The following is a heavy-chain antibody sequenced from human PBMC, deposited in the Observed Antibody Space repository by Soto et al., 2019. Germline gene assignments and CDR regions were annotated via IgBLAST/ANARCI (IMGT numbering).Heavy chain of an antibody. D-gene: IGHD3-3*01. CDR3: ARASREIFGVARLYYFDY. CDR1: GYTFTGYY. CDR2: INPNSGGT. J-gene: IGHJ4*02. Sequence: ASVKVSCKASGYTFTGYYMHWVRQAPGQGLEWMGWINPNSGGTNYAQKFQGRVTMTRDTSISTAYMELSRLRSDDTAVYYCARASREIFGVARLYYFDYWGQGTLVTVYS. V-gene: IGHV1-2*02.